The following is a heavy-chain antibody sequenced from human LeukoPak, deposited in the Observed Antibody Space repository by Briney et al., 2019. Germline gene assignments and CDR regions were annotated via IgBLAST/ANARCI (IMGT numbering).Heavy chain of an antibody. CDR3: ARAVYCGGDCYSGAFDI. CDR1: GGSISSYY. Sequence: SETLSLTCTVSGGSISSYYWSWLRQAPGKGLEWVASIYYSGSTNYNPSLKSRVTISVATSKNQYSLKLSSVTAADTAVYYCARAVYCGGDCYSGAFDIWGQGTMVTVSS. J-gene: IGHJ3*02. V-gene: IGHV4-59*01. D-gene: IGHD2-21*02. CDR2: IYYSGST.